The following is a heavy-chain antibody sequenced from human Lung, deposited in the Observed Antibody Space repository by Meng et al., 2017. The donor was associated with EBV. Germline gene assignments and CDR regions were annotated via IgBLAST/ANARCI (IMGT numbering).Heavy chain of an antibody. V-gene: IGHV6-1*01. J-gene: IGHJ4*02. Sequence: VQLEQSGPGLVKPSXXXXLXCDISGDSVSSNSAAWNWIRQSPLRGLEWLGRTYYMSKWYNDYAVSVKSRISINPDTSKNQFSLQLNSVTPEDTAVYYCARATSGFDSWGQGTLVTVSS. D-gene: IGHD2-2*01. CDR3: ARATSGFDS. CDR2: TYYMSKWYN. CDR1: GDSVSSNSAA.